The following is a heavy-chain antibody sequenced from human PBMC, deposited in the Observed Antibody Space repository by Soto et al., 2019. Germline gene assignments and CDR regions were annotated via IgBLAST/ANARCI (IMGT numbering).Heavy chain of an antibody. D-gene: IGHD2-15*01. CDR2: IKPGGNEN. CDR3: VRGGGGGLFDP. V-gene: IGHV3-7*01. CDR1: GFMFSTYL. J-gene: IGHJ5*02. Sequence: GGSLRLSCEASGFMFSTYLLRCVRQAPGKGLEWVASIKPGGNENFYVDSVKGRFTISTDNAKRSLYLQMMSLTAEDTAIYYCVRGGGGGLFDPWGQGTMVTV.